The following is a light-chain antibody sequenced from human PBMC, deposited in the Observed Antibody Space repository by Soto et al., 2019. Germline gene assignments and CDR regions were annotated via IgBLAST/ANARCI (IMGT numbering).Light chain of an antibody. J-gene: IGLJ2*01. CDR2: EVS. CDR3: SSYTSSSTVV. CDR1: NSDVGGYNY. Sequence: QSALTQPASVSGSPGQSITISCTGTNSDVGGYNYVSWYQQHPGKAPELMIYEVSHRPSGVSNRFSGSKSDNTASLTISGLQAEDEADYYCSSYTSSSTVVFGGGPKLTVL. V-gene: IGLV2-14*01.